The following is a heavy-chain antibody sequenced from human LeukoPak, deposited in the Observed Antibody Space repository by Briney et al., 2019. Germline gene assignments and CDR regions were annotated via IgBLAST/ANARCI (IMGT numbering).Heavy chain of an antibody. CDR2: IYYSGST. D-gene: IGHD2-2*01. CDR1: GGSISSGGYY. J-gene: IGHJ6*02. Sequence: PSETLSLTCTVSGGSISSGGYYWSWIRQHSGKGLEWIGYIYYSGSTYYNPSLKSRVTISVDTSKNQFSLKLSSVTAADTAVYYCARDRALGYCSSTSCYYYGMDVWGQGTTVTVSS. CDR3: ARDRALGYCSSTSCYYYGMDV. V-gene: IGHV4-31*03.